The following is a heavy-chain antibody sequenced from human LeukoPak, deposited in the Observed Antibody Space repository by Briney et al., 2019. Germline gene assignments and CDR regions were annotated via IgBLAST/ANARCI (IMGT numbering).Heavy chain of an antibody. CDR2: INHSGST. CDR1: GGSFSGYY. V-gene: IGHV4-34*01. CDR3: ARVGTFTKYYFDY. D-gene: IGHD3-3*01. J-gene: IGHJ4*02. Sequence: SETLSLTCAVYGGSFSGYYWSWIRQPPGKGLEWIGEINHSGSTNYNPSLKSRVTISVDTSKNQFSLKLSSVTAADTAVYYCARVGTFTKYYFDYWGQGTLVTVS.